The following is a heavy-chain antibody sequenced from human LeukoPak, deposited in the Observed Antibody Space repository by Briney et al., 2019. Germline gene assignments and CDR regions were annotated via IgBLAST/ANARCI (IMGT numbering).Heavy chain of an antibody. D-gene: IGHD3-22*01. J-gene: IGHJ4*02. CDR1: GFTFSNYA. CDR3: ASHNETLYDSSGNY. Sequence: PGGSLRLSCAASGFTFSNYAMSWVRQAPGKGLEWVSSVSSSGGSTYSADSVKGRFTISRDNSRNTVYLQMNSLRAEDTAIYYCASHNETLYDSSGNYWGQGTLVTVSS. CDR2: VSSSGGST. V-gene: IGHV3-23*01.